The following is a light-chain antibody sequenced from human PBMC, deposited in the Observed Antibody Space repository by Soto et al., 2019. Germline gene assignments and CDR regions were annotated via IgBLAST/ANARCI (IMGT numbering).Light chain of an antibody. V-gene: IGKV1-9*01. CDR3: QQLFSFPPT. CDR2: VAS. J-gene: IGKJ5*01. CDR1: QGINNY. Sequence: DIQLTQSPSFLSASVGDRVTITCRASQGINNYLAWYQQKPGKAPNLLIYVASTLQSGVPSRFSGSGSGTEFPLTISSLQPEDLATYYCQQLFSFPPTFGQGTRLEIK.